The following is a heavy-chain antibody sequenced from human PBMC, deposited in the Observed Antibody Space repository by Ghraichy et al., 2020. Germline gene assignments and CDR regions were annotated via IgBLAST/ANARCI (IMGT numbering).Heavy chain of an antibody. D-gene: IGHD4-17*01. Sequence: SETLSLTCTVSGVSIRSSTYYWGWIRQPPGQGLEWIGTHHYSGSTYYNPSLKSRVTISVDTSKNQFSLKLSPVTAADTAVYYCAREETVNYYYYGMDVWGQGTTVTISS. J-gene: IGHJ6*02. V-gene: IGHV4-39*01. CDR3: AREETVNYYYYGMDV. CDR1: GVSIRSSTYY. CDR2: HHYSGST.